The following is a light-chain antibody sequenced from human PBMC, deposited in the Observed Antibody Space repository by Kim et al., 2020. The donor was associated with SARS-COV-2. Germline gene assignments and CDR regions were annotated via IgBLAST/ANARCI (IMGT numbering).Light chain of an antibody. CDR1: QSVRTY. V-gene: IGKV3-11*01. CDR2: DAS. CDR3: QQRSNWPPALT. J-gene: IGKJ4*01. Sequence: PGERATSAGRASQSVRTYLAWYQQKPGQAPRLLIYDASNRATGIPDRFSGSGSGTDFTLTISSLESEDFAVYYCQQRSNWPPALTFGGGTKVDIK.